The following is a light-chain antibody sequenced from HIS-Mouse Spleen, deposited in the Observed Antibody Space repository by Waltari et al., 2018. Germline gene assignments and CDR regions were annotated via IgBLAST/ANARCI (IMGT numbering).Light chain of an antibody. CDR1: QSVSSN. CDR3: QQYNNWPPIT. J-gene: IGKJ2*01. V-gene: IGKV3-15*01. Sequence: EIVMTQSPATLSVSPGERATLSCRASQSVSSNLAWYQQKPGQAPRPLVYGASTRATGFPARFSGSGSGTEFTLTISSMQSEDFAVYYCQQYNNWPPITFGQGTKLEIK. CDR2: GAS.